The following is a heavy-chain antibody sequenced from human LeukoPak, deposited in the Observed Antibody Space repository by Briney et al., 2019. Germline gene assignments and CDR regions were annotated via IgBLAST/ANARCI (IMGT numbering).Heavy chain of an antibody. Sequence: AGGSLRLSCAASGFTFSNYAMSWVRQAPGKGLEWVSAISGSGGSTYYADSVKGRFTISRDNSKNTLYLQMNSLRAEDTAVYYCALNGREVPSGAFDIWGQGIMVTVSS. D-gene: IGHD3-16*02. CDR1: GFTFSNYA. V-gene: IGHV3-23*01. CDR2: ISGSGGST. J-gene: IGHJ3*02. CDR3: ALNGREVPSGAFDI.